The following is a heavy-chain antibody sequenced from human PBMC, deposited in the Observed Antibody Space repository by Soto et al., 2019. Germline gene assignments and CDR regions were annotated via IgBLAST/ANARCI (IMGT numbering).Heavy chain of an antibody. CDR1: GFTFSSYG. CDR2: ISYDGSNK. Sequence: GGSLRLSCAASGFTFSSYGMHWVRQAPGKGLEWVAVISYDGSNKYYADSVKGRFTISRDNSKNTLYLQMNSLRAEDTAVYYCAKDLNYYDSSGYQTVDYWGQGT. V-gene: IGHV3-30*18. D-gene: IGHD3-22*01. CDR3: AKDLNYYDSSGYQTVDY. J-gene: IGHJ4*02.